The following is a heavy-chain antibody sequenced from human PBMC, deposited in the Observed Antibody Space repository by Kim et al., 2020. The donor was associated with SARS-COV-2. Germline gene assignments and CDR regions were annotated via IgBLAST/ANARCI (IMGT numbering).Heavy chain of an antibody. V-gene: IGHV4-59*01. CDR3: ARETYSGSYYNGWLDA. CDR1: GGSISSYY. Sequence: SETLSLTCTVSGGSISSYYWSWIRQPPGKGLEWIGYIDYSGSTNYNPSLKSRVTISVDTSKNQFALKLSSVTAADTAADYGARETYSGSYYNGWLDAWG. D-gene: IGHD3-10*01. J-gene: IGHJ5*01. CDR2: IDYSGST.